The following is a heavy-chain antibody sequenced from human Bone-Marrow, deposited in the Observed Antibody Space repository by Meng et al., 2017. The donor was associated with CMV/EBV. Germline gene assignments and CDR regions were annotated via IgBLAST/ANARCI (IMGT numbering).Heavy chain of an antibody. V-gene: IGHV1-69*10. CDR1: GCTFSSYA. J-gene: IGHJ4*02. D-gene: IGHD7-27*01. CDR3: ASQQGTSFDY. Sequence: SVKVSCKASGCTFSSYAISWVRQAPGQGLEWMGGIIPILGIANYAQKFQGRVTITADKSTSTAYMELSSLRSEDKAVYYCASQQGTSFDYWGQGTLVTVSS. CDR2: IIPILGIA.